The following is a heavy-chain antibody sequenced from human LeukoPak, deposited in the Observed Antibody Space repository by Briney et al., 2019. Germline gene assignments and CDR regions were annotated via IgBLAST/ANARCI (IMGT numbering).Heavy chain of an antibody. CDR1: GFTFSNYD. Sequence: QAGGSLRLSCAASGFTFSNYDMSWVRQAPGKGLEWVSYISDSGGSTYYADSVKGRFTISRDNSKNTLYLQMTNLRAADTAVYYCAKDLSRAVAADWFDPWDQGSLVTVSS. J-gene: IGHJ5*02. CDR2: ISDSGGST. V-gene: IGHV3-23*01. D-gene: IGHD6-19*01. CDR3: AKDLSRAVAADWFDP.